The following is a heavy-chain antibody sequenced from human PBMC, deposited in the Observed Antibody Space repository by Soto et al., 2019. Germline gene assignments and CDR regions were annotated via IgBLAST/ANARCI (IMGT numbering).Heavy chain of an antibody. CDR2: TYYRSKWYN. CDR3: ARDLRFLEWLSSYGMDV. CDR1: GDSVSSNSAA. J-gene: IGHJ6*02. V-gene: IGHV6-1*01. Sequence: SQTLSLTCAISGDSVSSNSAAWNWIRQSPSRGLEWLGRTYYRSKWYNDYAVSVKSRITINPDTSKNQFSLQLNSVTPEDTAVYYCARDLRFLEWLSSYGMDVWGQGTTVTVS. D-gene: IGHD3-3*01.